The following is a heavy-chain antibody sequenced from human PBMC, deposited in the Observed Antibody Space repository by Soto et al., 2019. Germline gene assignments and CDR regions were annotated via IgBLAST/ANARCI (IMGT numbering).Heavy chain of an antibody. CDR1: GYTFTSYG. CDR2: ISGYNGKT. Sequence: ASVKVSCKASGYTFTSYGISWVRQAPGQGLEWMGWISGYNGKTNYAQKVQDRVTMTTDTSTSTVYLELRSLRFDDTAVYYCAREGDVTYYYHGMDVWGQGSTVTVSS. D-gene: IGHD2-21*02. CDR3: AREGDVTYYYHGMDV. V-gene: IGHV1-18*01. J-gene: IGHJ6*02.